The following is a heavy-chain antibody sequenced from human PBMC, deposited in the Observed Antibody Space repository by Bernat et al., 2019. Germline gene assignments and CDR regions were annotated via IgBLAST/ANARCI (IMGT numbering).Heavy chain of an antibody. CDR1: GFTFSSYG. D-gene: IGHD1-20*01. Sequence: QVQLVESGGGVVQPGRSLRLSCAASGFTFSSYGMHWVRQAPGKGLEWVAVTSYDGGNEFYSDSVKGRFTISRDNSKSTLYLQMSNLRAEDTGVYYCAKGGNNWSDMDYWGQGTLVTVSS. J-gene: IGHJ4*02. CDR2: TSYDGGNE. V-gene: IGHV3-30*18. CDR3: AKGGNNWSDMDY.